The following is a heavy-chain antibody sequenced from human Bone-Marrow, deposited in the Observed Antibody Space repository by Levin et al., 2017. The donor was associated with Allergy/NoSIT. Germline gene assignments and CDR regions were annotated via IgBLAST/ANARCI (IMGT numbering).Heavy chain of an antibody. CDR2: INHSGST. V-gene: IGHV4-34*01. D-gene: IGHD2-2*01. CDR3: ARCGYCSSTSCYSAYYYGMDG. CDR1: GGSFSGYY. J-gene: IGHJ6*02. Sequence: SETLSLTCAVYGGSFSGYYWSWIRQPPGKGLEWIGEINHSGSTNYNPSLKSRVTISVDTSKNQFSLKLSSVTAADTAVYYCARCGYCSSTSCYSAYYYGMDGWGQGTTVTVSS.